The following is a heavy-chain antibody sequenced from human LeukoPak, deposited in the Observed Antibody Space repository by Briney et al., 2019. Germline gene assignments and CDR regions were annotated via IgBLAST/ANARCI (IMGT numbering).Heavy chain of an antibody. V-gene: IGHV3-48*04. J-gene: IGHJ5*02. D-gene: IGHD3-22*01. CDR2: ISSSTRTI. Sequence: PGGSLRLSCAASGFTFSNYRMNWVRQAPGKGLEWLSYISSSTRTIYYADSVKGRFTISRDNAKNTLNLQMNSLRAEDTAVYYCARDLGQYYDTSDNWFDPWGQGTLVTVSS. CDR1: GFTFSNYR. CDR3: ARDLGQYYDTSDNWFDP.